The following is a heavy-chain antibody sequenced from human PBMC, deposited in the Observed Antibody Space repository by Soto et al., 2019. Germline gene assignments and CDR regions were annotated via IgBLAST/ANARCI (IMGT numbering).Heavy chain of an antibody. J-gene: IGHJ3*02. CDR2: IYPGDSDT. V-gene: IGHV5-51*01. CDR3: ARLLAGSRDAFDI. Sequence: GESLKISCKGSGYSFTSYWIGWVRQMPGKGLEWMGIIYPGDSDTRYSPSFQGQVTISAAKSISTAYLQWGSLKASATAMYYCARLLAGSRDAFDIWGQGTMVTVSS. CDR1: GYSFTSYW.